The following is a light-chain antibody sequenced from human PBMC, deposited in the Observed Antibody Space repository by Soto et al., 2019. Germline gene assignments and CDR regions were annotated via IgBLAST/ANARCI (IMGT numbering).Light chain of an antibody. CDR1: QSADSN. Sequence: EIVMTQSPDTLSVSPGETATLSCRASQSADSNLAWYQQKPGQAPRLLMDRVSTRATGIPARFSGSGSGTEFTLTISSLQSEDAAVYYCQQHNNWPLTFGGGIKVEI. V-gene: IGKV3D-15*01. J-gene: IGKJ4*01. CDR2: RVS. CDR3: QQHNNWPLT.